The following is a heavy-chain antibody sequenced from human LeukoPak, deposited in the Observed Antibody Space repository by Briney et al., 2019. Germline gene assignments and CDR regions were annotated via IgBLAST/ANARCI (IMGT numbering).Heavy chain of an antibody. CDR3: AGTSVRGVIGY. CDR2: IYYSGST. CDR1: GGSISSSSYY. D-gene: IGHD3-10*01. J-gene: IGHJ4*02. Sequence: SETLSLTCTVSGGSISSSSYYWGWIRQPPGKGLEWIGSIYYSGSTYYNPSLKSRVTISVDTSKNQFSLKLSSVTAADTAVYYCAGTSVRGVIGYWGQGTLITVSS. V-gene: IGHV4-39*01.